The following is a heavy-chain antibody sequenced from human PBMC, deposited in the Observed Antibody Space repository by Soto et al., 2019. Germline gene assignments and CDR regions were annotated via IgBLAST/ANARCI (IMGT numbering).Heavy chain of an antibody. J-gene: IGHJ4*02. D-gene: IGHD1-26*01. V-gene: IGHV4-39*01. CDR3: ARDATILDY. Sequence: SETRSLTCIVSGGSIRSISYYWGWIRQPPGKGLEWIGSIYYIGIXXYNPSLKXXVTISVDTSKXQFSLXLSSVTASDTAVYYCARDATILDYWGQGTLVTVSS. CDR1: GGSIRSISYY. CDR2: IYYIGIX.